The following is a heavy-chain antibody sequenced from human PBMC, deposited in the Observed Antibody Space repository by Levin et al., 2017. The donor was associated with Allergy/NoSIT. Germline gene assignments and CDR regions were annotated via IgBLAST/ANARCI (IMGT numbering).Heavy chain of an antibody. J-gene: IGHJ4*02. Sequence: GGSLRLSCAASGFTFSTYAMHWVRQAPGKGLQWVALISHDGSNKYYADSVKGRFTISRDNSKNTLFLQMNSLRAEDTAVYYCAKGIAAAATWWSWLSYFDYWGQGTLVTVSS. CDR3: AKGIAAAATWWSWLSYFDY. CDR1: GFTFSTYA. V-gene: IGHV3-30-3*01. CDR2: ISHDGSNK. D-gene: IGHD6-13*01.